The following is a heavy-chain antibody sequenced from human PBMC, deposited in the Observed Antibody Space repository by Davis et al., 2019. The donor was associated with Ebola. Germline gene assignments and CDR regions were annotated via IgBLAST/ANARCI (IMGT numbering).Heavy chain of an antibody. CDR1: GDSVSSSNYY. V-gene: IGHV4-39*01. CDR2: IYHSGSS. D-gene: IGHD6-19*01. CDR3: ARHAGYSSAWVY. J-gene: IGHJ4*02. Sequence: MPSETLSLTCSVSGDSVSSSNYYWGWIRQPPEKGLEWIANIYHSGSSYYNPSLRSRVTVSIDTSKNHFSLRLRSVTSADTAVYYCARHAGYSSAWVYWGQGALVTVSS.